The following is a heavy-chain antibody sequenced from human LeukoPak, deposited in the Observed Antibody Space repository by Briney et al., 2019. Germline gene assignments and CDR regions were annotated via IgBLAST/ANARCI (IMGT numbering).Heavy chain of an antibody. CDR1: GYSFTSYW. V-gene: IGHV5-51*01. Sequence: GESLKISCKGSGYSFTSYWIGWVRQMPGKGLEWMGIIYPGDSDTRYSPSFQGQVTISADKSISTAYLRWSSLKASDTAMYYCARSPDCSGGSCYSYWFDPWGQGTLVTVSS. CDR2: IYPGDSDT. CDR3: ARSPDCSGGSCYSYWFDP. J-gene: IGHJ5*02. D-gene: IGHD2-15*01.